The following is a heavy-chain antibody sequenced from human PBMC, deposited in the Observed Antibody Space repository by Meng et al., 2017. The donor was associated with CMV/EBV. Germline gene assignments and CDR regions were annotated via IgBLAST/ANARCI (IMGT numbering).Heavy chain of an antibody. CDR2: ISAYNGNT. D-gene: IGHD3-22*01. CDR3: ARDYYGSSGYFDYYYGMDV. J-gene: IGHJ6*02. CDR1: GYTFTSYG. Sequence: VKVSCKASGYTFTSYGISWVRQAPGQGLEWMGWISAYNGNTNYAQKLQGRVTMTTDTSTSTAYMELRSLRSDDTAVYYCARDYYGSSGYFDYYYGMDVWGQGTTVTVSS. V-gene: IGHV1-18*01.